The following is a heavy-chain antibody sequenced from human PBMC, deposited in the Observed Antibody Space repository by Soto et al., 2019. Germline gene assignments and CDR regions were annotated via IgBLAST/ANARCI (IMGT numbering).Heavy chain of an antibody. CDR1: DGSISSGDYY. CDR3: ASYYGSGSSAFDY. J-gene: IGHJ4*02. V-gene: IGHV4-30-4*01. CDR2: IYYRGST. Sequence: PSETLSLTFTVSDGSISSGDYYWSWIRQPPGKGLEWIGYIYYRGSTYYNPSRKSRVTRAVDTSKNQFSLKLSSVTAADTAVYCCASYYGSGSSAFDYWGQGTLVTVSS. D-gene: IGHD3-10*01.